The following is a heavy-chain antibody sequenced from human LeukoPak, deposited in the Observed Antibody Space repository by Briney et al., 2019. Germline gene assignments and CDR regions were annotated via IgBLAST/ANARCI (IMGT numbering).Heavy chain of an antibody. J-gene: IGHJ4*02. Sequence: SETLSLSCTVSGYSISSAYYWGWIRQPPGKGLECIGGISRNGNTYYNPSLKSRVSISIDTSKNQFSLKLSSVTAADMAIYYCARDNGSGYYYDYWGQGTLVTVSS. D-gene: IGHD3-22*01. CDR2: ISRNGNT. CDR3: ARDNGSGYYYDY. V-gene: IGHV4-38-2*02. CDR1: GYSISSAYY.